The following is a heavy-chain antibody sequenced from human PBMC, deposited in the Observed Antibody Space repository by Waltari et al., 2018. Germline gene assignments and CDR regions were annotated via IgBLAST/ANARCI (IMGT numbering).Heavy chain of an antibody. CDR2: IYTGRHP. D-gene: IGHD5-12*01. CDR3: AREVLPNATIWRSYFDY. CDR1: VDSLSRYY. J-gene: IGHJ4*02. V-gene: IGHV4-4*07. Sequence: QVQLQESGPGLVKPSETLSLTCTVPVDSLSRYYCSWSRQPAGKGLEYIGRIYTGRHPNYNPALESRVTMSIDTSKNEFSLKLSSVTAADTAVYYCAREVLPNATIWRSYFDYWGQGSLVTVSS.